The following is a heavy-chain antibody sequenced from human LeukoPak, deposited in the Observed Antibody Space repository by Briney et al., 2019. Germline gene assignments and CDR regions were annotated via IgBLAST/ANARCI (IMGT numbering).Heavy chain of an antibody. Sequence: ASVKVSCKASGYTFTSYDINWVRQATGQGLEWMGWMNPNSGNTGYAQKFQGRVTMTRNTSISTAYMELSSLRSEDTAVYYCARDIVVVPAAIDDGMDVWGQGTTVTVSS. J-gene: IGHJ6*02. CDR1: GYTFTSYD. V-gene: IGHV1-8*01. CDR3: ARDIVVVPAAIDDGMDV. CDR2: MNPNSGNT. D-gene: IGHD2-2*02.